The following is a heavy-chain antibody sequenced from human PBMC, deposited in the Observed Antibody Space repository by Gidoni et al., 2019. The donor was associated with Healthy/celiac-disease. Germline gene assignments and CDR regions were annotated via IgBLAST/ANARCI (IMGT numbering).Heavy chain of an antibody. D-gene: IGHD3-22*01. CDR1: GFTFSSDS. CDR2: ISSSSSYI. V-gene: IGHV3-21*01. J-gene: IGHJ3*02. Sequence: EVQLVESGGGLVTPGGSLRLSCAASGFTFSSDSMNWVRQAPGKGLEWVSSISSSSSYIYYADSVKGRFTISRDNAKNSLYLQMNSLRAEDTAVYYCARDRTSYYYDSSGYYYHDAFDIWGQGTMVTVSS. CDR3: ARDRTSYYYDSSGYYYHDAFDI.